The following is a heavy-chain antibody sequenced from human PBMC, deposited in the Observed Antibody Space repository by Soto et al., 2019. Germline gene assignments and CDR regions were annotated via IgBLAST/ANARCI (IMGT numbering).Heavy chain of an antibody. CDR2: ISTHTGST. CDR1: GYIFTSYG. J-gene: IGHJ4*02. Sequence: QAQLVQSGAEVKKPGASVKVSCKASGYIFTSYGISWARQAPGQGLEWVGWISTHTGSTIYSEKLQGRITMTTDTPTSTVSMELRSLTSDDTAMYYCATDGFDYWGQGTLVTVSS. CDR3: ATDGFDY. V-gene: IGHV1-18*01.